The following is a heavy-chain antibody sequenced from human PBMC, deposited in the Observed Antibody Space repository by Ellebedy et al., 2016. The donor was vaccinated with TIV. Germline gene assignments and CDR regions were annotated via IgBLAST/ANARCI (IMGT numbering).Heavy chain of an antibody. J-gene: IGHJ4*02. V-gene: IGHV3-23*01. CDR3: VRGAGSYHFDY. Sequence: PGGSLRLSCAASGSTFTNYAMSWVRQAPGKGLEWVSAISTIGGSTYYADSVQGRFTVSRDNPKNTLYLQMNSLRAEDTAVYYCVRGAGSYHFDYWGQGTLVTV. D-gene: IGHD1-26*01. CDR2: ISTIGGST. CDR1: GSTFTNYA.